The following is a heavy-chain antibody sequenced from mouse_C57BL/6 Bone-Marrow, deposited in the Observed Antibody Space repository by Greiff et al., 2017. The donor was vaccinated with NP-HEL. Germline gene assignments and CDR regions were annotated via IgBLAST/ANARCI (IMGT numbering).Heavy chain of an antibody. CDR1: GYTFTSYW. J-gene: IGHJ3*01. D-gene: IGHD1-1*02. CDR2: IDPSDSYT. Sequence: QVQLQQPGAELVKPGASVKLSCKASGYTFTSYWMQWVKQRPGQGLEWIGEIDPSDSYTNYNQKFKGKATLTVDKSSSTAYMQLSSLTSEDAAVYYCARGYGPAFAYWGQGTLVTVSA. V-gene: IGHV1-50*01. CDR3: ARGYGPAFAY.